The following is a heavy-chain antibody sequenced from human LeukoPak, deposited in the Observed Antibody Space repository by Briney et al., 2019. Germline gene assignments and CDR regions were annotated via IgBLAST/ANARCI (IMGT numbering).Heavy chain of an antibody. V-gene: IGHV3-23*01. CDR1: GLTFSTYA. Sequence: GGSLRLSCEAPGLTFSTYAMTWFRKAPGKGLEWVSLISGTGGSTYYADSVKGRFTISRDNSKNTLYLQMNSLRAEDTAVYYCAKDYEPLVGVHRWGDWFDPWGQGTLVTVSS. J-gene: IGHJ5*02. CDR3: AKDYEPLVGVHRWGDWFDP. D-gene: IGHD1-26*01. CDR2: ISGTGGST.